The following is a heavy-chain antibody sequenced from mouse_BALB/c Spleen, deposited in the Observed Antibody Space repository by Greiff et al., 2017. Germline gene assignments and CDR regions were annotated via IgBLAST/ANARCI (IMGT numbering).Heavy chain of an antibody. CDR3: AANDY. D-gene: IGHD4-1*01. J-gene: IGHJ2*01. Sequence: VKLQESGPGLVAPSQSLSITCTVSGFSLTSYGVHWVRQHPGKGLEWMGVIWAGGSRNYNSALMSRLSISKDNSKSQVFLKMTSLQTDDTATYYYAANDYWGQGTTLTVSS. V-gene: IGHV2-9*02. CDR2: IWAGGSR. CDR1: GFSLTSYG.